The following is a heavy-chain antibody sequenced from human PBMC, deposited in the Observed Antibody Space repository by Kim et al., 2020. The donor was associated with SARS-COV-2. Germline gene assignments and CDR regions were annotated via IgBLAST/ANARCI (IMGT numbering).Heavy chain of an antibody. CDR1: GFTFSSYA. CDR3: ARQRGYDFDI. Sequence: GGSLRLSCAASGFTFSSYAMSWVRQAPGKGLEWVSSVTGTGSKTYYADSVRGRFTISRDNSKNAPYVQMNSLRAEDTALYYCARQRGYDFDIWGQRTMVT. J-gene: IGHJ3*02. D-gene: IGHD1-1*01. V-gene: IGHV3-23*01. CDR2: VTGTGSKT.